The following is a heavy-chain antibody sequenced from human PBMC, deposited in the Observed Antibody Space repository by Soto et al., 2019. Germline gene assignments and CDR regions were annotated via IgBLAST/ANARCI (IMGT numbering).Heavy chain of an antibody. V-gene: IGHV4-30-4*01. CDR2: IYYSGST. Sequence: SETLSLTCTVSGGSISSGDYYWSWIRQPPGKGLEWIGYIYYSGSTYYNPSLKSRVTISVDTSKNQFSLKLSSVTAADTAVYYCARDPSPPSYYYDSSGHYWGQGTLAPVYS. J-gene: IGHJ4*02. CDR1: GGSISSGDYY. CDR3: ARDPSPPSYYYDSSGHY. D-gene: IGHD3-22*01.